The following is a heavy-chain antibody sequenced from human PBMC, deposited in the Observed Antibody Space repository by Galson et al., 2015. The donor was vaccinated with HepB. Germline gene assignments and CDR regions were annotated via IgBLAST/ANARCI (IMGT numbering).Heavy chain of an antibody. CDR3: AREGHRDAFDI. Sequence: SLRLSCAASGFTFSSYAMNWVRQAPGKGLEWVSYISSSSSTIYYADSVKGRFTISRDNAKNSLYLQMNSLRAEDTAVYYCAREGHRDAFDIWGQGTMVTVSS. CDR1: GFTFSSYA. J-gene: IGHJ3*02. V-gene: IGHV3-48*01. CDR2: ISSSSSTI.